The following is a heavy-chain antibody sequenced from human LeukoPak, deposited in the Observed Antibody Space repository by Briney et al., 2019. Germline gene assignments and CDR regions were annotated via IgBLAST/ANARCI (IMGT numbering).Heavy chain of an antibody. V-gene: IGHV1-2*06. Sequence: ASVKVSCKASGYTFTCYYMHWVRQAPGQGLEWMGRFNPNSGGTNYAQKFQGRVTMTRDTSISTAYMELSRLRSDDTAVYYCAALIAAAGPGYGMDVWGQGTTVTVSS. D-gene: IGHD6-13*01. CDR1: GYTFTCYY. J-gene: IGHJ6*02. CDR2: FNPNSGGT. CDR3: AALIAAAGPGYGMDV.